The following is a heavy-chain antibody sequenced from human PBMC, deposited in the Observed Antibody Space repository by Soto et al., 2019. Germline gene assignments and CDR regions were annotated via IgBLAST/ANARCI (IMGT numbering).Heavy chain of an antibody. D-gene: IGHD2-2*01. CDR2: IIPIFGTA. V-gene: IGHV1-69*13. J-gene: IGHJ6*02. CDR1: GGTFSSYA. CDR3: ASPNIVLVPAAMHSYYYYGMDV. Sequence: SVKVSCKASGGTFSSYAISWVRQAPGQGLEWMGGIIPIFGTANYAQKFQGRVTITADESTSTAYMELSSLRSEDTAVYYCASPNIVLVPAAMHSYYYYGMDVWGQGTTVTVSS.